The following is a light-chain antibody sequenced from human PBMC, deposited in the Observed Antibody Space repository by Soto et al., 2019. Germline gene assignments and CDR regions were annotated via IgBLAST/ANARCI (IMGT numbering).Light chain of an antibody. J-gene: IGLJ1*01. CDR1: SSDVGGYNY. CDR3: SSYTSSSTRV. CDR2: DVS. V-gene: IGLV2-14*01. Sequence: QSVLTQPASVSGSPGQSITISCTGTSSDVGGYNYVSWYQQHPGKAPKLMIYDVSNRPSGVSNRFSGSKSGNTASLSISGLQAEDEADCYCSSYTSSSTRVFGTGTKVNVL.